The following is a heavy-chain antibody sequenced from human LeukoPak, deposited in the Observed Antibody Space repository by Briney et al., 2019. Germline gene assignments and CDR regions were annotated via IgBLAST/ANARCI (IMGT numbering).Heavy chain of an antibody. D-gene: IGHD6-19*01. CDR3: ARDKSGWLNDDAFDI. V-gene: IGHV4-4*07. Sequence: SETLSLTCTVSGGSISNYYWSWIRQPAGKGLEWIGRIYTSGGTNYNPSLKSRVTMSVDTSKNQFSLKLSSVTAADTAVYYCARDKSGWLNDDAFDIWGQGTMVTVSS. CDR1: GGSISNYY. CDR2: IYTSGGT. J-gene: IGHJ3*02.